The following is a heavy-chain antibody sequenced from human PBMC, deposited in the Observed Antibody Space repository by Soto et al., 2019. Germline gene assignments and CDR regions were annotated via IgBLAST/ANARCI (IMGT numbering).Heavy chain of an antibody. CDR2: IYYSGST. Sequence: PSETLSLTCTVSGGSISSIYYWGWIRQPPGKGLEWIGNIYYSGSTYYNPSLKSRVTIPVDTSKNQFSLKLSSVTAADTAVYYCARRYGGNFDYWGQGTLVTVSS. CDR1: GGSISSIYY. CDR3: ARRYGGNFDY. D-gene: IGHD3-16*01. J-gene: IGHJ4*02. V-gene: IGHV4-39*07.